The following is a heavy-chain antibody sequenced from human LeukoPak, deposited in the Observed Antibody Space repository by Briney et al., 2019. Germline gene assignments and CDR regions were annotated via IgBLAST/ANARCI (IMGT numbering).Heavy chain of an antibody. CDR1: GYTFTGHY. V-gene: IGHV1-2*04. CDR3: ARDVDGMDV. CDR2: INPNSGGT. Sequence: ASVKVSCKASGYTFTGHYMHWVRQAPGQGLEWMGRINPNSGGTNYAQKFQGWVTMTRDTSISTAYMELSRLTSDDTAVYYCARDVDGMDVWGKGTTVTVSS. J-gene: IGHJ6*04.